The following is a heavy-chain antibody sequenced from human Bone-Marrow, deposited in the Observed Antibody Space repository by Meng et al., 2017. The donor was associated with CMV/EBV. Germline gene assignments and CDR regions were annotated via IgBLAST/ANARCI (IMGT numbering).Heavy chain of an antibody. Sequence: LSLTCAASGFTFSSYEMNWVRQAPGKGLEWVSSISSSSSYIYYADSVKGRFTISRDNAKNSLYLQMNSLRAEDTALYHCARIGYCSSTGCYTGWFDPWGQGTRVTVSS. CDR1: GFTFSSYE. CDR2: ISSSSSYI. J-gene: IGHJ5*02. D-gene: IGHD2-2*02. V-gene: IGHV3-21*04. CDR3: ARIGYCSSTGCYTGWFDP.